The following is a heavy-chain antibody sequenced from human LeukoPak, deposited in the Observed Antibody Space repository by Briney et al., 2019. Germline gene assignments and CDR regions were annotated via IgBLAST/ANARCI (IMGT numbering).Heavy chain of an antibody. D-gene: IGHD5-18*01. CDR1: GGSFSGYY. Sequence: SETLSLTCAVYGGSFSGYYWSWIRQPPGKGLEWIGEINHSGSTNYNSSLKSRVTISVDTSKNQFSLKLSSVTAADTAVYYCARLDTAMVRRTNFDYWGQGTLVTVSS. J-gene: IGHJ4*02. V-gene: IGHV4-34*01. CDR3: ARLDTAMVRRTNFDY. CDR2: INHSGST.